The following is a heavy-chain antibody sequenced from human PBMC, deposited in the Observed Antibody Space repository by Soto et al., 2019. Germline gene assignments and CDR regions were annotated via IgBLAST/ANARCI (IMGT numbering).Heavy chain of an antibody. CDR3: AHGGTQAAEAKWGFDF. V-gene: IGHV3-23*01. CDR2: ISANGGST. J-gene: IGHJ4*02. D-gene: IGHD1-26*01. CDR1: GLTFSSYA. Sequence: EVLLLESGGDLVQPGGSLRLSCAASGLTFSSYAMSWVRQAPGKGLEWVSGISANGGSTYYADSVKGRFTISRDNSMSTLYLQMNSLRGEDTAVYFCAHGGTQAAEAKWGFDFWGQGTLVTVAA.